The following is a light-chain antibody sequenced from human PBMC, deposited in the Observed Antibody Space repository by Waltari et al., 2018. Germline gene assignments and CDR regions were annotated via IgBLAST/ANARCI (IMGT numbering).Light chain of an antibody. V-gene: IGKV3-11*01. J-gene: IGKJ4*01. Sequence: EIVLTQSPVTLSLSPGERATLSCRASQSVSSYLDWYQQKPGQAPRLLIYDASNRATGIPARFSGSGSGIDFTLTISCLEPEDFAVYYCQQRSNWPLTFGGGTKVDIK. CDR1: QSVSSY. CDR2: DAS. CDR3: QQRSNWPLT.